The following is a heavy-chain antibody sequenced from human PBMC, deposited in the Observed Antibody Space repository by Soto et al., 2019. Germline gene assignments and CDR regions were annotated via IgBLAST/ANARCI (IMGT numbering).Heavy chain of an antibody. J-gene: IGHJ3*02. D-gene: IGHD2-15*01. CDR2: TYYSGST. Sequence: SETLSLTCTVSGGSISSSSYYWGWIRQPPGKGLEWIGSTYYSGSTYYNPSLKSRVTISVDTSKNQFSLKLSSVTAADTAVYYCARGVVVDTNDAYDIWGQGTMVTVSS. CDR1: GGSISSSSYY. CDR3: ARGVVVDTNDAYDI. V-gene: IGHV4-39*01.